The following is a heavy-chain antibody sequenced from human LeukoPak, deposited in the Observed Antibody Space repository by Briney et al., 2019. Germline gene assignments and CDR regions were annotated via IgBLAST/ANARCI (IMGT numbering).Heavy chain of an antibody. CDR2: ISSSGSTI. D-gene: IGHD3-10*02. Sequence: GGSLRLSCAAPGFTFSSYEMNWVRQAPGKGLEWVSYISSSGSTIYYADSVKGRFTIFRDNAKNSLYLQMNSLRAEDTAVYYCAELGITMIGGVWGKGTTVTISS. CDR1: GFTFSSYE. J-gene: IGHJ6*04. CDR3: AELGITMIGGV. V-gene: IGHV3-48*03.